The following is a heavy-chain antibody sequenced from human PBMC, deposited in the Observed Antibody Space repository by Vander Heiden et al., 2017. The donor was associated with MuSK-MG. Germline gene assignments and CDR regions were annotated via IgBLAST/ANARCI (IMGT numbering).Heavy chain of an antibody. D-gene: IGHD2-15*01. J-gene: IGHJ4*02. CDR1: GGTFSSYA. CDR3: ARAEAGWWELSD. V-gene: IGHV1-69*01. Sequence: QVQLVQSGAEVKKPGSSVKVSCKASGGTFSSYAISWVRQAPGQGLEWMGGIIPIFGTANYAQKFQGRVTITADESTRTAYMEMSSMRSEDTAVYCCARAEAGWWELSDWGQGTLVTVSS. CDR2: IIPIFGTA.